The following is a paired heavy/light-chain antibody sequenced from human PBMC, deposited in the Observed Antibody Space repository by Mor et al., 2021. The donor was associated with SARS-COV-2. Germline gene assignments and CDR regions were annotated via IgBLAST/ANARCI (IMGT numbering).Light chain of an antibody. CDR1: SSDVGGYNL. V-gene: IGLV2-23*01. J-gene: IGLJ3*02. CDR2: EGN. Sequence: QSALTQPASVSGSPGQSITISCTGTSSDVGGYNLVSWYQQHPGKAPKLMIYEGNKRPSGVSDRFSGSKSGNTASLTISGLQAEDEADYYCCSYAGSSHWLFGGGTKLTVL. CDR3: CSYAGSSHWL.
Heavy chain of an antibody. D-gene: IGHD5-18*01. CDR3: AKEDKNTAMLTVAFDM. Sequence: EVQLLESGGGLIQPGGSLRLSCAASGFTFSNSHMSWVRQAPGKGLEWVSAITTGANTYYADSVKGRFTISRDNSRNTLSLQMNSLRVEDTAVYYCAKEDKNTAMLTVAFDMWGQGTMVTVSS. V-gene: IGHV3-23*01. J-gene: IGHJ3*02. CDR1: GFTFSNSH. CDR2: ITTGANT.